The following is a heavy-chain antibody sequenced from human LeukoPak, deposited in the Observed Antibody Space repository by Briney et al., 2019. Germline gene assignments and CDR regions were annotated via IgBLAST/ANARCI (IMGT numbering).Heavy chain of an antibody. Sequence: ASVKVSCKASRYTFTGYYMHWVRQAPGRALEWMGSINPNSAGTNYGQEFQGRVSMTRGTSISTGYMELSRLRSDDTAVYYCAREGSYSGYDYVGALDYWGQGTLVTVSS. CDR2: INPNSAGT. V-gene: IGHV1-2*02. CDR3: AREGSYSGYDYVGALDY. CDR1: RYTFTGYY. J-gene: IGHJ4*02. D-gene: IGHD5-12*01.